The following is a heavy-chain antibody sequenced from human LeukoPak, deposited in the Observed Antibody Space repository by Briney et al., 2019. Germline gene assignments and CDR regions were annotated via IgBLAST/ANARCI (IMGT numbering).Heavy chain of an antibody. V-gene: IGHV3-23*01. CDR1: GFTFSSYS. D-gene: IGHD1-1*01. Sequence: GGSLRLSCAASGFTFSSYSMSWVRQAPGKGLEWVSSISGSGGRIDYADSVKGRFTISRDNSKNTLSLQMNSLTAEDTAVYYCAKNPRLEGWIFFDSWGQGILVTVSS. CDR2: ISGSGGRI. CDR3: AKNPRLEGWIFFDS. J-gene: IGHJ4*02.